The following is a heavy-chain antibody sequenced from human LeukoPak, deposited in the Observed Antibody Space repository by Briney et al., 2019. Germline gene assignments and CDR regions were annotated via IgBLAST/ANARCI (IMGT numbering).Heavy chain of an antibody. CDR3: ARVPRGYSFWGLDY. D-gene: IGHD5-18*01. J-gene: IGHJ4*02. Sequence: ASVKVSCKASGYTFTSYGISWVRQAPGQGLEWMGWISAYNGNTNYAQKLQGRVTMTTDTSTSTAYMELRSLRSDDTAVYYCARVPRGYSFWGLDYWGQGTLVTVSS. CDR2: ISAYNGNT. V-gene: IGHV1-18*01. CDR1: GYTFTSYG.